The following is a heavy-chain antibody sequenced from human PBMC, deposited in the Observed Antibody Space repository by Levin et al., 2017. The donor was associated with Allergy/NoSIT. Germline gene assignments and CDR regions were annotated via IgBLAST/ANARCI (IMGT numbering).Heavy chain of an antibody. CDR2: IDWDDDK. CDR3: ARMSSCISGVCNFDY. J-gene: IGHJ4*02. V-gene: IGHV2-70*04. CDR1: GFSLTTGGMR. Sequence: SGPTLVKPTQTLKLTCTFSGFSLTTGGMRVSWIRQPPGKALEWLARIDWDDDKFYSTSLETRLTISKDTSKNQVVLTLTNMDPVDTATYYCARMSSCISGVCNFDYWGQGILVTVSS. D-gene: IGHD2-8*01.